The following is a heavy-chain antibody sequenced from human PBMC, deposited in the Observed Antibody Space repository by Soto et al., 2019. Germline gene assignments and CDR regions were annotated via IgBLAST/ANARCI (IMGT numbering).Heavy chain of an antibody. D-gene: IGHD3-3*01. V-gene: IGHV4-59*08. J-gene: IGHJ6*03. CDR3: ARLGPSIYDFWSGYQVSYYYYYYMDV. Sequence: PSETLSLTCTVSGGSISSYYWSWIRQPPGKGLGWIGYIYYSGSTNYNPSLKSRVTISVDTSKNQFSLKLSSVTAADTAVYYCARLGPSIYDFWSGYQVSYYYYYYMDVWGKGTTVTVSS. CDR2: IYYSGST. CDR1: GGSISSYY.